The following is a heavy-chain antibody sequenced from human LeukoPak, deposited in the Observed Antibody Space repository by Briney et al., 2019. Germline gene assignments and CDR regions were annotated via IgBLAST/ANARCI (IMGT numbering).Heavy chain of an antibody. Sequence: GGSLRLSCVGSGFTFSKYWMHWVRQVPGKGLVWVSRIKSDGNTAYADSVKGRFTISRDNVKNTLYLQMNSLRAEDTAVYYCAGVDPDHYGDYYDYWGQGTLVTVSS. V-gene: IGHV3-74*03. CDR2: IKSDGNT. D-gene: IGHD4-17*01. CDR1: GFTFSKYW. CDR3: AGVDPDHYGDYYDY. J-gene: IGHJ4*02.